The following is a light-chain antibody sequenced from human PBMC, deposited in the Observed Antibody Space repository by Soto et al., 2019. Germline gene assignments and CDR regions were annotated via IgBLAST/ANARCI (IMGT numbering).Light chain of an antibody. V-gene: IGKV3-20*01. CDR2: STS. J-gene: IGKJ1*01. CDR1: ESIYSAY. Sequence: ENVLTQSPGTLSLSPGETATLSCRASESIYSAYLAWYQQKPGQAPRLLIYSTSSRATGIPDRFSGSGSGTDFTLTISRLEPEDFAVYYCQQYGSSLWTFGQGTKVEIK. CDR3: QQYGSSLWT.